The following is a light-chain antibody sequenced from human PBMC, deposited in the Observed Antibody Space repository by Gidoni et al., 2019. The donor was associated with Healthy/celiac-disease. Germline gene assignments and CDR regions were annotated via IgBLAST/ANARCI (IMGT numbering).Light chain of an antibody. J-gene: IGLJ7*02. CDR3: AAWDDSLSGAV. CDR1: SSNIGSNY. Sequence: QSVLTQPPSASGTPGQRVTISCSGSSSNIGSNYVYWYQQLPGTAPKLLIYSNNQRPSGVPDRFSGSKSGTSASLAISGLRSEDEADYYCAAWDDSLSGAVFGGGTQLTAL. V-gene: IGLV1-47*02. CDR2: SNN.